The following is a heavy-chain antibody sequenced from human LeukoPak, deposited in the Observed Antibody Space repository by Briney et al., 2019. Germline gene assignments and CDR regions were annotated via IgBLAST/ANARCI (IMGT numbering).Heavy chain of an antibody. CDR3: TSANYGPAY. CDR2: VNQDGSGK. V-gene: IGHV3-7*01. CDR1: GFTFSSYW. Sequence: GGSLRLSCAASGFTFSSYWMSWVRQAPGKGLEWVANVNQDGSGKYYVDSVRGRFTISKDNAKNSLYLQMNSLRAEDTAVYYCTSANYGPAYWGQGTLVTVSS. D-gene: IGHD5-24*01. J-gene: IGHJ4*02.